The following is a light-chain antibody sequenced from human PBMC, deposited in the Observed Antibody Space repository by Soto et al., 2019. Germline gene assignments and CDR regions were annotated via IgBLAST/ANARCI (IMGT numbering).Light chain of an antibody. V-gene: IGKV1-39*01. Sequence: DIQMTQSPSSLSASVGDRVTITCRASQSINTYLNWYQQKPGKVPKLLMYGVFSLESGVPSRFSGSGSGTDFTLTISSLQPEDFAVYYCQHSYSTPPTFGKGTKVEI. CDR1: QSINTY. J-gene: IGKJ2*01. CDR3: QHSYSTPPT. CDR2: GVF.